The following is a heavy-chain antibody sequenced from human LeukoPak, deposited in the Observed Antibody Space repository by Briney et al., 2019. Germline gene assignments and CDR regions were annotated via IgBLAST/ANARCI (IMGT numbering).Heavy chain of an antibody. V-gene: IGHV4-34*01. Sequence: PSETLSLTCAVYGGSFSGYYWSWIRQPPRKGLEWIGEINHSGSTNYNPSLKSRVTISVDTSKNQFSLKLSSVTAADTAVYYCARLSTSYNWFDPWGQGTLVTVSS. CDR1: GGSFSGYY. J-gene: IGHJ5*02. CDR3: ARLSTSYNWFDP. CDR2: INHSGST. D-gene: IGHD2/OR15-2a*01.